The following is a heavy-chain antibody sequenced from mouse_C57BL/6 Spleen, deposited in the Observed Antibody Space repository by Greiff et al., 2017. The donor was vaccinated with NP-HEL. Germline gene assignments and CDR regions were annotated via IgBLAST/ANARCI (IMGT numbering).Heavy chain of an antibody. Sequence: VQLQQPGAELVRPGTSVKLSCKASGYTFTSYWMHWVKQRPGQGLEWIGVIDPSDSYTNYNQKFKGKATLTVDTSSSTAYMQLINLTSEESAVYYCARGVHYDGSSPPFDYWGQGTTLTVSS. CDR3: ARGVHYDGSSPPFDY. CDR2: IDPSDSYT. D-gene: IGHD1-1*01. J-gene: IGHJ2*01. V-gene: IGHV1-59*01. CDR1: GYTFTSYW.